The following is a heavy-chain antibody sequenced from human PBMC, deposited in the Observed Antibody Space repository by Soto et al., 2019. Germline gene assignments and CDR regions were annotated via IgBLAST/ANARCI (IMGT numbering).Heavy chain of an antibody. CDR3: AKDLGEPQANWFDP. V-gene: IGHV3-30*18. Sequence: ALRLSCAPSGFTMGSYGKHWVRQAPGKGLEWVAVISYEGSNKYYADYMKGRFTISRDNSKNTLYLRMNSLRAEDTAVNYCAKDLGEPQANWFDPWGQGTVVTVSS. CDR2: ISYEGSNK. D-gene: IGHD3-16*01. CDR1: GFTMGSYG. J-gene: IGHJ5*02.